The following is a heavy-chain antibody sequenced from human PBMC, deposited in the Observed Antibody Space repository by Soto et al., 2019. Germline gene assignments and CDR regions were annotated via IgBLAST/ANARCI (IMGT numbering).Heavy chain of an antibody. Sequence: PGGSLRLSCAASGFTFSSYEMNWVRQAPGKGLEWVSYISSSGSTIYYADSVKGRFTISRDNAKNSLYLQMNSLRAEDTAVYYCARAVSRQRFPNWFDPSGQATLVTVSS. CDR3: ARAVSRQRFPNWFDP. CDR1: GFTFSSYE. V-gene: IGHV3-48*03. J-gene: IGHJ5*02. CDR2: ISSSGSTI. D-gene: IGHD3-3*01.